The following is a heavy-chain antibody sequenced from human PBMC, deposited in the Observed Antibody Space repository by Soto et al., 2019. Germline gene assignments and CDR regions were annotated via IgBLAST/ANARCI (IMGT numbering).Heavy chain of an antibody. CDR2: ISTVASST. Sequence: EVQLVESGGGLVQPGGSLSLSCAASGFTFSSYWMHWVRQAPGKGLVWVSSISTVASSTSYADPVKGRFTISRDNAKNTLYLQMNSVRAEDTAVYYCARLPNKSPQNWGQGTLVIVSP. CDR1: GFTFSSYW. V-gene: IGHV3-74*01. J-gene: IGHJ1*01. CDR3: ARLPNKSPQN.